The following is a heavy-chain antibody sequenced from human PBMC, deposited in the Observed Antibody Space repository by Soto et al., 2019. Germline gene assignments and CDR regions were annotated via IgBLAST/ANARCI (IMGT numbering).Heavy chain of an antibody. CDR1: GFTFTSYA. V-gene: IGHV3-23*01. Sequence: GGSLRLSCAASGFTFTSYATSWVRQAPGKGLEWVSGISGSGGSTHYADSAKGRFTISRDSSKSTLYLQMNSLRAEDTTFYYCAKDRYCSSTSCYAGFDYWGQGTLVTVSS. D-gene: IGHD2-2*01. J-gene: IGHJ4*02. CDR2: ISGSGGST. CDR3: AKDRYCSSTSCYAGFDY.